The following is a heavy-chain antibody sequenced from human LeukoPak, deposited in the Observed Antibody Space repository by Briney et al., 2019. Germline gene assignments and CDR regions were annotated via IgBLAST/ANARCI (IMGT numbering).Heavy chain of an antibody. Sequence: GGSLRLSCAASGFTFSRFWMSWVRQAPGKGLEWVSVIYSGGSTYYADSVKGRFTISRDNSKNTLYLQMNSLRAEDTAVYYCARGYLYDYWGQGTLVTVSS. J-gene: IGHJ4*02. CDR3: ARGYLYDY. CDR2: IYSGGST. CDR1: GFTFSRFW. V-gene: IGHV3-66*01. D-gene: IGHD3-16*02.